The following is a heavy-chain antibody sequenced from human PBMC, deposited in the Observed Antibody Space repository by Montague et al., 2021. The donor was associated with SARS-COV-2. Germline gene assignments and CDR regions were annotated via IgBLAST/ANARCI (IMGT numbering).Heavy chain of an antibody. CDR2: VYYSRSS. V-gene: IGHV4-59*02. Sequence: SETLSLTCTVSGDSVSHDFWTWIRQPPGKGLEWIGYVYYSRSSSXXPSLRGRVSIAVDTSKNQFSLRLSTVTAADTAIYYCVRDPAPSGSGTFYDYWGQVTLVAVSS. CDR1: GDSVSHDF. CDR3: VRDPAPSGSGTFYDY. J-gene: IGHJ4*02. D-gene: IGHD1-26*01.